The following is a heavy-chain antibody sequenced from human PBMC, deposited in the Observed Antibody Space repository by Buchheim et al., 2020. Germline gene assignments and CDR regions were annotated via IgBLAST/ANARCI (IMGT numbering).Heavy chain of an antibody. V-gene: IGHV3-30*04. Sequence: QVQLVESGGGVVQPGRSLRLSCAASGFTFRSYAMHWVRQAPGKGLEWVAVISYDGSNKYYADSVKGRFTISRDNSKNTLYLQMNSLRAEDTAVYYCARAWGYYDSSGYSDYWGQGTL. CDR1: GFTFRSYA. D-gene: IGHD3-22*01. CDR2: ISYDGSNK. J-gene: IGHJ4*02. CDR3: ARAWGYYDSSGYSDY.